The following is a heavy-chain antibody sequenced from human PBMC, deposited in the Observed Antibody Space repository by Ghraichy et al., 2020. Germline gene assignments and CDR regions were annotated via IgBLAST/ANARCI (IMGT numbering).Heavy chain of an antibody. CDR3: AKEGYRVVCARCFDD. D-gene: IGHD1-1*01. Sequence: GGSLRLSCAASGFTFSSYAMSWVRQAPGKGLEWVSTISGSGGSTYYADSVKGRFTISRDKSKNTLYLQMNSLRAEDTAVYYCAKEGYRVVCARCFDDWGQGTPVTVSS. V-gene: IGHV3-23*01. J-gene: IGHJ4*02. CDR2: ISGSGGST. CDR1: GFTFSSYA.